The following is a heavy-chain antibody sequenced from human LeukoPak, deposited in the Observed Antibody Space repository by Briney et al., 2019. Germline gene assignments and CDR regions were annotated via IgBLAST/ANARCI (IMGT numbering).Heavy chain of an antibody. CDR3: VKERVGDWSHDPCDI. CDR1: GFTFSSYS. V-gene: IGHV3-21*01. CDR2: ISSSSSYI. J-gene: IGHJ3*02. D-gene: IGHD3-9*01. Sequence: GGSLRLSCAASGFTFSSYSMNWVRQAPGKGLEWVSSISSSSSYIYDADSVKGRFTISRDNAKNSLSLQMNSLRAEDTAVYYCVKERVGDWSHDPCDIWGQDTTVSV.